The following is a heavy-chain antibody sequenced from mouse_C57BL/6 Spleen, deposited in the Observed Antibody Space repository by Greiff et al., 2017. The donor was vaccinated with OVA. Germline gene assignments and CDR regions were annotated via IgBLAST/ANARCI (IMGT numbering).Heavy chain of an antibody. CDR3: ARGYYGSSPEWYFDV. Sequence: VKLQESGAELARPGASVTLFCKASGYTFTSYGISWVKQRTGQGLEWIGEIYPRSGNTYSNEKFKGKATLTADKSSSTAYMELRSLTSEDSAVYFCARGYYGSSPEWYFDVWGTGTTVTVSS. J-gene: IGHJ1*03. V-gene: IGHV1-81*01. CDR1: GYTFTSYG. D-gene: IGHD1-1*01. CDR2: IYPRSGNT.